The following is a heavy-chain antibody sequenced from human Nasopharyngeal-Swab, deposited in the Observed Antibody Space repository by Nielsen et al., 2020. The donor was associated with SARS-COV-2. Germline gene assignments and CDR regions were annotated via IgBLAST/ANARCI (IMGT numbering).Heavy chain of an antibody. CDR1: GFTFSSYA. CDR3: AKLTVQKRPLSGPDY. CDR2: ISGSGTGT. V-gene: IGHV3-23*01. J-gene: IGHJ4*02. Sequence: GESLKISCAAPGFTFSSYAMSWVRQAPGKGLEWVSAISGSGTGTYHADSVKGRFTISRDNSKNALYLQMNSLRAEDTAIYYCAKLTVQKRPLSGPDYWGQGTLVTVSS. D-gene: IGHD2/OR15-2a*01.